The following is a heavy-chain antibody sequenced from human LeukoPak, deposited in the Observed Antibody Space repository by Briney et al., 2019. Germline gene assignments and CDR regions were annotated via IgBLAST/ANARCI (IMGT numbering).Heavy chain of an antibody. CDR3: AKEPHYYGSGSYLDH. CDR2: ISGGGGTT. J-gene: IGHJ4*02. Sequence: PGGSLRLSCAASGFTFTSYAMSWVRQAPGKGLEWVSAISGGGGTTYFADSVKGRFTISRDNSNNTLYLQVNSLRVEDTAVYYCAKEPHYYGSGSYLDHWGQGTLVTVSS. CDR1: GFTFTSYA. D-gene: IGHD3-10*01. V-gene: IGHV3-23*01.